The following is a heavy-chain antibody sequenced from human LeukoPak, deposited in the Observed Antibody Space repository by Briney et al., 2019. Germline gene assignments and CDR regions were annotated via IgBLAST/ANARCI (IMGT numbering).Heavy chain of an antibody. CDR1: GFTVSSNY. D-gene: IGHD6-13*01. V-gene: IGHV3-53*01. CDR3: AGGGMSSSWYGGLDY. J-gene: IGHJ4*02. Sequence: PGGSLRLSCAASGFTVSSNYMSWVRQAPGKGLEWVSVIYSGGSTYYADSVKGRFTISRDNSKNTLYLQMNSLRAEDTAVYYCAGGGMSSSWYGGLDYWGQGTLVTVSS. CDR2: IYSGGST.